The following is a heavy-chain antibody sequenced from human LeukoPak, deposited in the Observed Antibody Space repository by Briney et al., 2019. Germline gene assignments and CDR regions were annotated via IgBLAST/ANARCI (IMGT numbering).Heavy chain of an antibody. V-gene: IGHV4-59*12. D-gene: IGHD3-9*01. J-gene: IGHJ3*02. CDR2: IYYSGST. CDR1: GGSISGYY. Sequence: ETLSLTCTVSGGSISGYYWSWIRQPPGKGLEWIGYIYYSGSTNYNPSLKSRVTISVDTSKNQFSLKLSSVTAADTAVYYCAREYYDILTGYWGAFDIWGQGTMVTVSS. CDR3: AREYYDILTGYWGAFDI.